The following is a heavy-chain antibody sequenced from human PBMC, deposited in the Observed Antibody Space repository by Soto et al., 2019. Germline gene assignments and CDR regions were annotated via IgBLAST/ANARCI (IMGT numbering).Heavy chain of an antibody. CDR3: ARCNRGYSYGLGGYYYYGMDV. Sequence: QVQLVQSGAEVKKPGASVKVSCKASGYTFTSYDINWVRQATGQGLEWMGWMNPNSGNTGYAQKFQGRVTMTRNTSISIAYRELRSLRSDDTAVYYCARCNRGYSYGLGGYYYYGMDVWGQGTTVTVSS. D-gene: IGHD5-18*01. CDR2: MNPNSGNT. CDR1: GYTFTSYD. J-gene: IGHJ6*02. V-gene: IGHV1-8*01.